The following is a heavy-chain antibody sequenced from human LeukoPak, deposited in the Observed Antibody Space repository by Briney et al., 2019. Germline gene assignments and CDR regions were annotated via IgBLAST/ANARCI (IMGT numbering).Heavy chain of an antibody. Sequence: SVKVSCKASGYTFTGYYMHWVRQAPGQGLEWMGWINPNSGGTNYAQKFQGWVTMTRDTSISTAYMELSRLRSDDTAVYYCARAYCSSTSCYPYYYYYGMDVWGQGTMVTVSS. CDR3: ARAYCSSTSCYPYYYYYGMDV. CDR2: INPNSGGT. V-gene: IGHV1-2*04. D-gene: IGHD2-2*01. J-gene: IGHJ6*02. CDR1: GYTFTGYY.